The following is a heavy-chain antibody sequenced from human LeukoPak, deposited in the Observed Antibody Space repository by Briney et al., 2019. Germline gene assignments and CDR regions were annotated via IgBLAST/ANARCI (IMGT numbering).Heavy chain of an antibody. J-gene: IGHJ4*02. D-gene: IGHD6-13*01. CDR3: AKASSSSWYLFDY. V-gene: IGHV3-23*01. Sequence: GGSLRLSCAASGFSFSTYGMSWVRKAPGKGLEWVSTISGSGGSTYYADSVKGRFTISRDNSKNTLSLQMNSLRAEDTAVYYCAKASSSSWYLFDYWGQGTLVIVSS. CDR1: GFSFSTYG. CDR2: ISGSGGST.